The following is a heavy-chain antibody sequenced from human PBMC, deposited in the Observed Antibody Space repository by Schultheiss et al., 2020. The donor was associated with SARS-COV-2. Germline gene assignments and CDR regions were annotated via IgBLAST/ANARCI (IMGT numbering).Heavy chain of an antibody. J-gene: IGHJ4*02. CDR2: IYYSGST. CDR1: GGSVSSGSYY. Sequence: TLSLTCTVSGGSVSSGSYYWSWIRQPPGKALEWIGYIYYSGSTNLKPSLKSRVTMSVDTSKNQFSLKLSSVTAADTAVYYCAGSGYSGYDMYYFDYWGQGTLVTVSS. V-gene: IGHV4-61*01. CDR3: AGSGYSGYDMYYFDY. D-gene: IGHD5-12*01.